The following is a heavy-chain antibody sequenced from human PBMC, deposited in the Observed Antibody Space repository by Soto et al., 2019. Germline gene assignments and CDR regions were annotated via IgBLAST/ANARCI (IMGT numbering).Heavy chain of an antibody. J-gene: IGHJ4*02. Sequence: ASVKVSCKASGHRFTELSMHWVRQAPGKGLEWMGGFDPEDALTIYAQKFQGRVKMTEDASTDTAYLDLSGLRSDDTAVYYCATALNYGSGSYSGSAYYFDLWGQGTLVTDSS. D-gene: IGHD3-10*01. V-gene: IGHV1-24*01. CDR3: ATALNYGSGSYSGSAYYFDL. CDR2: FDPEDALT. CDR1: GHRFTELS.